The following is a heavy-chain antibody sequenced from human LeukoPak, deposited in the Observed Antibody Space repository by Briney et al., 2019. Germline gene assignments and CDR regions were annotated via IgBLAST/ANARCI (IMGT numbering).Heavy chain of an antibody. CDR2: INHSGST. CDR3: ARGGYQLRGYSYGTILDY. Sequence: SETLSLTCTVYGGSFSGYYWSWIRQPPGKGPEWIGEINHSGSTNYNPSLKSRVTISVDTPKNQFSLKLTSVTAADTAVYYCARGGYQLRGYSYGTILDYWGQGTLVTVPS. J-gene: IGHJ4*02. V-gene: IGHV4-34*01. CDR1: GGSFSGYY. D-gene: IGHD5-18*01.